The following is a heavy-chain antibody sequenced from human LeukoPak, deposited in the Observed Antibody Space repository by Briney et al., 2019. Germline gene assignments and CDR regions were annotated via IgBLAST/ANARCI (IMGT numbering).Heavy chain of an antibody. V-gene: IGHV3-53*01. CDR3: APGGNEAFHI. CDR1: GFTFSNYW. CDR2: IYGGGTT. D-gene: IGHD4-23*01. J-gene: IGHJ3*02. Sequence: AGGSLRLSCAASGFTFSNYWMHWVRQAPGKGLEWVSIIYGGGTTYYADSVKGRFTISRDNSKNTLYLQMNSLRAEDTAVYYCAPGGNEAFHIWGQGTMVTVSS.